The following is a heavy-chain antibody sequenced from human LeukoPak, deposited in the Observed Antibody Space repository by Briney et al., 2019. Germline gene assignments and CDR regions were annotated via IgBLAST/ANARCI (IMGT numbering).Heavy chain of an antibody. CDR1: GYTFTGYY. Sequence: ASVKVSCKASGYTFTGYYMHWVRQAPGQGLEWMGWINPNSGGTNYAQKLQGRVTMTTDTSTSTAYMELRSLRSDDTAVYYCARGGYTAMARFAYWGQGTLVTVSS. CDR3: ARGGYTAMARFAY. J-gene: IGHJ4*02. D-gene: IGHD5-18*01. CDR2: INPNSGGT. V-gene: IGHV1-2*02.